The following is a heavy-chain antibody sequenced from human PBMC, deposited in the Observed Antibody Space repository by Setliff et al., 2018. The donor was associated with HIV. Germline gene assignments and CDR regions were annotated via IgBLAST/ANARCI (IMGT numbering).Heavy chain of an antibody. CDR2: IAPSSGGI. V-gene: IGHV1-46*01. D-gene: IGHD3-10*01. Sequence: ASVKVSCKASGYTFTSYILHWVRQAAGQGLEWVGRIAPSSGGIHYAQKFQDRVTMTRDTSTSTVYMDLSRLRSEDTAVYYCARYYGSGSYPYYYYYGMDVWGQGTTVTVSS. CDR1: GYTFTSYI. CDR3: ARYYGSGSYPYYYYYGMDV. J-gene: IGHJ6*02.